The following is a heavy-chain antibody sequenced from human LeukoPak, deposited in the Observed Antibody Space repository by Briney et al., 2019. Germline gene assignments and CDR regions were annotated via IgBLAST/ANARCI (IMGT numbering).Heavy chain of an antibody. CDR2: IYYSGST. V-gene: IGHV4-31*03. J-gene: IGHJ4*02. CDR3: ASSYYYVFDY. D-gene: IGHD3-10*02. CDR1: RGSISNADYY. Sequence: PSETLSLTCTVSRGSISNADYYWSWIRQHPGKGLEWIGYIYYSGSTYYNPSLQSRVTISVDTSKNQFSLKLSSVTAADTAVYYCASSYYYVFDYWGQGTLVTVSS.